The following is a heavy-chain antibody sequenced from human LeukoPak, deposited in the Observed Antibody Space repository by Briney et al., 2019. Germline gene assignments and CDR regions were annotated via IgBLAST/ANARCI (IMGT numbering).Heavy chain of an antibody. V-gene: IGHV4-31*03. CDR2: IYYSGST. CDR3: ARADSSGYYRIFDY. J-gene: IGHJ4*02. Sequence: SSETLSLTCTVSGGSISSGGYYWSWIRQHPGKGLEWIGYIYYSGSTYYNPSLKSRVTISVDTSKNQFSLKLSSVTAADTAVYYCARADSSGYYRIFDYWGQGTLVTVSS. CDR1: GGSISSGGYY. D-gene: IGHD3-22*01.